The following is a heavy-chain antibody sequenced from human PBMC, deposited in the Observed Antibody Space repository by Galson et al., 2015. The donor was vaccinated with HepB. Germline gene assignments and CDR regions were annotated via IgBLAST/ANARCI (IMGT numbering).Heavy chain of an antibody. CDR3: AREKIQLSLGYFDL. CDR2: IYYSGRT. V-gene: IGHV4-61*01. J-gene: IGHJ2*01. Sequence: LSLTCTVSGGSVSSGSYYWSWIRQPPGKGLEWIGYIYYSGRTNYNPSLKSRVTMSVDTSKNQFSLKLSSVTAADTAVYYCAREKIQLSLGYFDLWGRGTLVTVSP. CDR1: GGSVSSGSYY. D-gene: IGHD5-18*01.